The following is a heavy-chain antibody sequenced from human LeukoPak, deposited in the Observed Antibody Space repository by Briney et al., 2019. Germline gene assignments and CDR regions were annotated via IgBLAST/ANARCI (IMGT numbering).Heavy chain of an antibody. D-gene: IGHD2-15*01. Sequence: GGSLRLSCEGSGFTFSNYWMGWVRQAPGKGLQWVANIKTDGSEKYYADSVKGRFTISRDNSKNTLYLQMNSLRAEDTAVYYCARAGVLLRYYFDYWGQGTLVTVSS. V-gene: IGHV3-7*01. CDR3: ARAGVLLRYYFDY. CDR2: IKTDGSEK. J-gene: IGHJ4*02. CDR1: GFTFSNYW.